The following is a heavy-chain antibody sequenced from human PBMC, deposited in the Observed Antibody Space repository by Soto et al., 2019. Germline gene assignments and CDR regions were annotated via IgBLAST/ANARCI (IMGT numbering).Heavy chain of an antibody. Sequence: VQLLESGGGLVQPGGSLRLSCAASGFTFSNYGMTWVRQAPGKGLEWVSGLSGIGGTTYYADSVKGRFTISRDNSKETLYLQMNSLRAEDTAVYYCAKVGVAGLGAFDIWGQGTMVTVSS. J-gene: IGHJ3*02. CDR3: AKVGVAGLGAFDI. D-gene: IGHD6-19*01. CDR2: LSGIGGTT. CDR1: GFTFSNYG. V-gene: IGHV3-23*01.